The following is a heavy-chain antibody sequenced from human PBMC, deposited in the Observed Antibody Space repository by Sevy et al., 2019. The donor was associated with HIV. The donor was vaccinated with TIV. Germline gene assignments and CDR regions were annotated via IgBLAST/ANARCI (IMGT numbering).Heavy chain of an antibody. J-gene: IGHJ4*02. CDR3: ARGQTRWNQVVYFDY. Sequence: GGSLRLSCAASGFTFNSYSMNWVRQAPGKGLEWVSSISSSSSYIYYADSVKGRFTISRDNAKNSLYLQMNSLRAEDTAVYYCARGQTRWNQVVYFDYWGQGTLVTVSS. V-gene: IGHV3-21*01. CDR2: ISSSSSYI. CDR1: GFTFNSYS. D-gene: IGHD2-21*01.